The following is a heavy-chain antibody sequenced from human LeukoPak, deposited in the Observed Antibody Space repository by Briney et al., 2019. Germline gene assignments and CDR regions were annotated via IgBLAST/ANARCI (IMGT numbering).Heavy chain of an antibody. CDR2: ISYDGSNK. CDR3: AKGLDSIVVVTPPDY. J-gene: IGHJ4*02. V-gene: IGHV3-30*18. CDR1: GFTFSSYG. Sequence: GGSLRLSCAASGFTFSSYGMHWVRQAPGKGLECVAVISYDGSNKYYAASVKGRFTISGDNSKNTLYLQMNSLTAEDTAVYYCAKGLDSIVVVTPPDYWGQGTLVTVSS. D-gene: IGHD2-21*02.